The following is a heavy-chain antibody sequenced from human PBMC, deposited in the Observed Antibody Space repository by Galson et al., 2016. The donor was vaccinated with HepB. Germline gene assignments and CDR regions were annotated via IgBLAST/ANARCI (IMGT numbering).Heavy chain of an antibody. CDR2: ISSSGSPI. V-gene: IGHV3-11*01. CDR1: GFTFNDYY. Sequence: SLRLSCAASGFTFNDYYMTWIRQAPGKGLEWVSYISSSGSPIYYADSVKGRFTISRDNAKNSLYLQMNSLRAEDTAVYYCATLPASVLVAPGYYFDFWGQGTLVTVSS. CDR3: ATLPASVLVAPGYYFDF. J-gene: IGHJ4*02. D-gene: IGHD2-15*01.